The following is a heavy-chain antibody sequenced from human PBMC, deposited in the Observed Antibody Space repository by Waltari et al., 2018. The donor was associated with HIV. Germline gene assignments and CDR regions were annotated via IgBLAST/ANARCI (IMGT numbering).Heavy chain of an antibody. CDR3: ARGVVGGYDLGNNWFDP. J-gene: IGHJ5*02. Sequence: QLQESGPGLVKPSQTLSLTCTVSGGSISSGSYHWSWIRQPAGKGLEWIGRLYTSGSTHYNPSLKSRATISGDTSKNQFSLKLSSVTAADTAVYYCARGVVGGYDLGNNWFDPWGQGTLVTVSS. CDR2: LYTSGST. CDR1: GGSISSGSYH. D-gene: IGHD5-12*01. V-gene: IGHV4-61*02.